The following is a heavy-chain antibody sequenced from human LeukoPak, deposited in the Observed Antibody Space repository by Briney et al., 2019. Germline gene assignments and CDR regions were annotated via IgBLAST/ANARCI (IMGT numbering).Heavy chain of an antibody. CDR1: GYTXTSYY. J-gene: IGHJ4*02. V-gene: IGHV1-46*01. CDR3: ARDHKSTPKPEYYFDY. CDR2: INPSGGST. Sequence: ASVNVSCNSSGYTXTSYYMHWVRQAPGQGLGWMGVINPSGGSTSYGQKFQGRVTMTRDTSTSTVYMEMSNLTSEDTAVYYCARDHKSTPKPEYYFDYWGQETLVTVS.